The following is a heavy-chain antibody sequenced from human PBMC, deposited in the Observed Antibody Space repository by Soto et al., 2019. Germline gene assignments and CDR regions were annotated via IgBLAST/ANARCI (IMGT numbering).Heavy chain of an antibody. J-gene: IGHJ6*02. CDR1: GFTFTRYS. CDR3: ARALPDPCSTSCYTADYYYYYGMDV. V-gene: IGHV3-21*04. D-gene: IGHD2-2*02. Sequence: GGSLRLSCAASGFTFTRYSMNWVRQAPGKGLEWVSSISSTTNYIYYGDSMKGRFTISRDNAKNSLYLEMNSLRAEDTAVYYCARALPDPCSTSCYTADYYYYYGMDVWGQGTTVTV. CDR2: ISSTTNYI.